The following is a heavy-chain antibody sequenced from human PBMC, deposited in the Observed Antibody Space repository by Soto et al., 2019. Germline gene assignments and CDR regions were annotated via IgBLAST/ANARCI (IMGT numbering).Heavy chain of an antibody. V-gene: IGHV5-10-1*01. Sequence: GESLKISCNASGYSFTSYWINWVRQMPGKGLEWMGRIDPDDSYSTYSPSFQGHVTISADRSKNQFSLKLSSVTAADTAVYYCARGGQNYDILTGSNYYGMDVWGQGTTVTVSS. CDR2: IDPDDSYS. CDR3: ARGGQNYDILTGSNYYGMDV. CDR1: GYSFTSYW. D-gene: IGHD3-9*01. J-gene: IGHJ6*02.